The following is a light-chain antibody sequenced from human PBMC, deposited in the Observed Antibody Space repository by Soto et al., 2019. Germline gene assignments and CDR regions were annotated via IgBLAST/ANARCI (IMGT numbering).Light chain of an antibody. CDR3: QQCSAWPLIT. CDR1: ESVDRY. Sequence: EIVMTQSPGTLSVSPGERATLSCRASESVDRYLAWYQQKPGQAPRLLIYGASTRATGVPARFSGSGSGTEFTLTISSLQSEDFAVYFCQQCSAWPLITFGQGTRLE. J-gene: IGKJ5*01. V-gene: IGKV3-15*01. CDR2: GAS.